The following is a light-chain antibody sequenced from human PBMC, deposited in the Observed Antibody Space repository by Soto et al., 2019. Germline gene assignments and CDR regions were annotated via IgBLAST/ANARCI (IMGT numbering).Light chain of an antibody. Sequence: EIVLTQSPATLSLSPGERATLSCRASQSINRYLAWYQQKPGQAPRLLIYYASNRAAGIPARFSGSGSGTDFTLTISSLEPEDFAVYYCQQLCNWPPIPFCQG. CDR2: YAS. J-gene: IGKJ2*01. CDR1: QSINRY. CDR3: QQLCNWPPIP. V-gene: IGKV3-11*01.